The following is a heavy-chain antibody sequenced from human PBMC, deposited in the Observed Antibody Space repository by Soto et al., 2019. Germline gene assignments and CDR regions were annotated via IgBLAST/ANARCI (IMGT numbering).Heavy chain of an antibody. V-gene: IGHV3-72*01. CDR3: ARTSSSWYSGFDY. D-gene: IGHD6-13*01. J-gene: IGHJ4*02. Sequence: GGSLRLSCAASGFTFSDHYMDWVRQAPGKGLEWVGRTRNKANSYTTEYAASVKGRFTISRDDSKNSLYLQMNSLKTEDTAVYYCARTSSSWYSGFDYWGQGTLVTVSS. CDR2: TRNKANSYTT. CDR1: GFTFSDHY.